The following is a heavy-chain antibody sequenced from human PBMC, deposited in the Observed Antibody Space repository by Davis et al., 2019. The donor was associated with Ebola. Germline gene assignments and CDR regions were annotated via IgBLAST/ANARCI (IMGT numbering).Heavy chain of an antibody. D-gene: IGHD6-13*01. CDR1: GFTFSDYY. V-gene: IGHV3-11*01. J-gene: IGHJ4*02. CDR2: ISSSGSTI. CDR3: ARPGGSSWYTPFDY. Sequence: GESLKIPCAASGFTFSDYYMSWIRQAPGKGLEWVSYISSSGSTIYYADSVKGRFTISRDNAKNSLYLQMNSLRAEDTAVYYCARPGGSSWYTPFDYWGQGTLVTVSS.